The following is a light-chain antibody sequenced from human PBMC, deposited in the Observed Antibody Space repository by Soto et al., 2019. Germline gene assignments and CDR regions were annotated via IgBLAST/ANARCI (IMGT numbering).Light chain of an antibody. CDR3: QQYYSAPWT. CDR1: QNVLYSSNNKNY. Sequence: DIVMTQFPDSLAVSLGERATINCKSSQNVLYSSNNKNYLAWFQQKPGQPPKLLIYWASTRESGVTDRFSGSGSGTDFTLTISSLQAEDVAVYYCQQYYSAPWTFGPGTRVEIK. V-gene: IGKV4-1*01. CDR2: WAS. J-gene: IGKJ1*01.